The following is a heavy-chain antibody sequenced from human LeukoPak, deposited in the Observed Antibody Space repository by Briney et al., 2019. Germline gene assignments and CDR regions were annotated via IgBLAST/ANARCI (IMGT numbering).Heavy chain of an antibody. CDR1: GFTFNNYA. J-gene: IGHJ5*02. Sequence: GGSLRLSCAASGFTFNNYAMSWVRQAPGKGLEWVSAISGSDAGTYYADSVKGRFTISRDNSKNTLYLHMNSLRAEDTAVYYCAKGYYGSGSYGWFDPWGQGTLVTVSS. V-gene: IGHV3-23*01. CDR3: AKGYYGSGSYGWFDP. CDR2: ISGSDAGT. D-gene: IGHD3-10*01.